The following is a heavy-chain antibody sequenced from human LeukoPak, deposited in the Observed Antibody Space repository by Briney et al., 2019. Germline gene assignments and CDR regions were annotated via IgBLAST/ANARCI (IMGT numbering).Heavy chain of an antibody. J-gene: IGHJ4*02. CDR1: GYTLTELS. Sequence: WASVKVSCKVSGYTLTELSMHWVRQAPGQGLEWMGWINPNSGGTNYAQKFQGRVTMTRDTSISTAYMELSRLRSDDTAVYYCARGRRWNYRSQYYFDYWGQGTLVTVSS. D-gene: IGHD1-7*01. CDR2: INPNSGGT. CDR3: ARGRRWNYRSQYYFDY. V-gene: IGHV1-2*02.